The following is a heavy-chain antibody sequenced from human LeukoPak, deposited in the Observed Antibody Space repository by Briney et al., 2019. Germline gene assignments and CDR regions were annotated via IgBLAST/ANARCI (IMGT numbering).Heavy chain of an antibody. CDR2: INHSGST. Sequence: SETLSPTCAVYGGSFSGYYWSWIRQPPGKGLEWIGEINHSGSTNYNPSLKSRVTISVDTSKNQFSLKLSSVTAADTAVYYCARWGSSSFGFDYWGQGTLVTVSS. J-gene: IGHJ4*02. CDR1: GGSFSGYY. V-gene: IGHV4-34*01. CDR3: ARWGSSSFGFDY. D-gene: IGHD6-13*01.